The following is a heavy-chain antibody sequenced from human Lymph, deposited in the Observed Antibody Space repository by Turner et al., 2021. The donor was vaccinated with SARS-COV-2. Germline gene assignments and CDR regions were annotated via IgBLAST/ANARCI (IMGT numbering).Heavy chain of an antibody. J-gene: IGHJ6*02. Sequence: QVQLVQSGAEVTKPGASVTVSCKAPGYTFTSYDINWLRQATGQGLEWMGWMNPNSGKTGYAQKFQGRVTMTRNTSISTAYMELSSLRSEDTAVYYCARGRYSGGGMDVWGQGTTVTVSS. D-gene: IGHD1-26*01. CDR1: GYTFTSYD. CDR3: ARGRYSGGGMDV. CDR2: MNPNSGKT. V-gene: IGHV1-8*02.